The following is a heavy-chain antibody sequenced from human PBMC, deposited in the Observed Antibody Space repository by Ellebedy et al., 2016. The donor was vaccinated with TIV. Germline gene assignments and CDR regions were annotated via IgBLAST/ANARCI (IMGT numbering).Heavy chain of an antibody. Sequence: GESLKISCAASGFRFTSYAMSWVRQAPGKGLEWVSSISPSSFLYYADSVKGRFTISSDNAKNSLYLQMNSLRVDDTAVYYCARGPRAARPLYFQHWGQGTLVTVSS. CDR1: GFRFTSYA. V-gene: IGHV3-21*01. D-gene: IGHD6-6*01. CDR3: ARGPRAARPLYFQH. J-gene: IGHJ1*01. CDR2: ISPSSFL.